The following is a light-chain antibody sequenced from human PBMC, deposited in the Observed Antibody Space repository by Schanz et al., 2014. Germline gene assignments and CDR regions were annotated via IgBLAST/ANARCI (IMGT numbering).Light chain of an antibody. CDR1: SSDVGGYDY. V-gene: IGLV2-14*01. J-gene: IGLJ2*01. CDR3: SSYTSSSTLDV. CDR2: DVS. Sequence: QSALTQPASVSGSPGQSITISCTGTSSDVGGYDYVSWYQQHPGKAPKLMIYDVSNRPSGVSNRFSGSKSGNTASLTISGLQAEDEADYYCSSYTSSSTLDVFGGGTKLTV.